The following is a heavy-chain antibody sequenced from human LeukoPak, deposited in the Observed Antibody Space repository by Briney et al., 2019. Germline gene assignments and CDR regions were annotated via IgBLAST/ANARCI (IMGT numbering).Heavy chain of an antibody. Sequence: ASVKVSCKASGYTFTNYGFTWVRQAPGQGLEWMGIINPSGGSTSYAQKFQGRVTMTRDTSTSTVYMELSSLRSEDTAAYYCAKGGPYDYGDPNWFDPWGQGTLVTVSS. D-gene: IGHD4-17*01. V-gene: IGHV1-46*01. CDR3: AKGGPYDYGDPNWFDP. CDR2: INPSGGST. J-gene: IGHJ5*02. CDR1: GYTFTNYG.